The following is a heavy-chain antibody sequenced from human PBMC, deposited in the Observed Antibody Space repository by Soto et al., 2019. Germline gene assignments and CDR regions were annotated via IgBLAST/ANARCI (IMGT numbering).Heavy chain of an antibody. V-gene: IGHV3-23*01. CDR2: INAVDEYT. CDR3: AKNFYFDS. Sequence: EVQLLESGGGWVQPGGSLRLSCAASGFTFSSYAMSWVRQAPGKGLEWVSSINAVDEYTKYADSVEGRFTISRDNPKNMVYLQMNSLRAEDTAVYYCAKNFYFDSWGQGTLVTVSP. J-gene: IGHJ4*02. CDR1: GFTFSSYA.